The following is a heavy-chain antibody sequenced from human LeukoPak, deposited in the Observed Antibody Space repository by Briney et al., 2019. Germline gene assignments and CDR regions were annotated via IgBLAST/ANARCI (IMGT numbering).Heavy chain of an antibody. CDR3: ARGSLRLGWFDP. D-gene: IGHD3-16*01. J-gene: IGHJ5*02. V-gene: IGHV1-2*02. Sequence: ASVKVSCKASGYTFSGYYMHWVRQAPGQGLEWMGWINPNSGGTNYAQKFQGRVTMTRDTSISTAYMELSRLRSDDTAVYYCARGSLRLGWFDPSGQGTLVTVSS. CDR2: INPNSGGT. CDR1: GYTFSGYY.